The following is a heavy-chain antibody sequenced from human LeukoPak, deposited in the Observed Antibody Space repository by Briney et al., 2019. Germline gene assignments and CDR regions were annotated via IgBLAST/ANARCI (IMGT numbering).Heavy chain of an antibody. CDR2: IKRNSDGGTT. CDR1: GFPFSNTL. J-gene: IGHJ3*01. D-gene: IGHD3-10*01. CDR3: ITRDGVD. Sequence: GGSLRLSCAASGFPFSNTLMTWVRQAPGKGLEWLGHIKRNSDGGTTDCAAPFKGRFTISRDDAKNTLYLQMNSLKTEDTAVYYCITRDGVDWGQGTMVTVSS. V-gene: IGHV3-15*01.